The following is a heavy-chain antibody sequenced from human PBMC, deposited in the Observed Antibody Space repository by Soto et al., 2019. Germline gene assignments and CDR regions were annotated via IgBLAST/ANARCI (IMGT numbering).Heavy chain of an antibody. CDR1: GGSISSSSYY. CDR3: ARHPFPGGIAVAGFIDY. J-gene: IGHJ4*02. V-gene: IGHV4-39*01. D-gene: IGHD6-19*01. CDR2: IYYSGST. Sequence: SETLSLTCTVSGGSISSSSYYWGWIRQPPGKGLEWIGSIYYSGSTYYNPSLKSRVTISVDTSKNQFSLKLSSVTAADTAVYYCARHPFPGGIAVAGFIDYWGQGTLVTVSS.